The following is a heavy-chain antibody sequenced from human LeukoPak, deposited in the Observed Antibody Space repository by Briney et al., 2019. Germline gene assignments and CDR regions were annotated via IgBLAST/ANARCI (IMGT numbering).Heavy chain of an antibody. CDR2: IYYSGST. Sequence: SETLSLTCTVSGGSISSYYWSWIRQPPGKGLEWIGYIYYSGSTNYNPSLKSRVTISVDTSKNQFSLKLSSVTAADTAVYYCARDIRPHDYDFWSGYTPLGAFDIWGQGTMVTVSS. CDR3: ARDIRPHDYDFWSGYTPLGAFDI. D-gene: IGHD3-3*01. CDR1: GGSISSYY. V-gene: IGHV4-59*01. J-gene: IGHJ3*02.